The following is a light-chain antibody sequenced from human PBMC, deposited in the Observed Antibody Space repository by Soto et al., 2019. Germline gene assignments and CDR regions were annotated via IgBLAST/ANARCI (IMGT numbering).Light chain of an antibody. CDR3: QQYGNSPVT. J-gene: IGKJ2*01. CDR1: QNIRSNY. Sequence: EIVLTQSPGTLPLTPGERATLSCRASQNIRSNYLAWYQQKPGQAPRLLIFGASSRATGIPDTFTGSGSGTDFTLTISRLEAEDSAVYYCQQYGNSPVTFGQGTKLEI. V-gene: IGKV3-20*01. CDR2: GAS.